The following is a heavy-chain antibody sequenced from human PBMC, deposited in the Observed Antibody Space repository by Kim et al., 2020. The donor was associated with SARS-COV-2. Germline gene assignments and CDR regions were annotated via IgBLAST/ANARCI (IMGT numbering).Heavy chain of an antibody. V-gene: IGHV4-34*01. CDR3: ARGINSGYDGGTFDY. Sequence: SETLSLTCAVYGGSFSGYYWSWIRQPPGKGLEWIGEINHSGSTNYNPSLKSRVTISVDTSKNQFSLKLSSVTAADTAVYYCARGINSGYDGGTFDYWGQEPWSPSPQ. D-gene: IGHD5-12*01. J-gene: IGHJ4*01. CDR1: GGSFSGYY. CDR2: INHSGST.